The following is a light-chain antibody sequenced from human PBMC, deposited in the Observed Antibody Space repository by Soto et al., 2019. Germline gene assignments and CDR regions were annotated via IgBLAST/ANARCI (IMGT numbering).Light chain of an antibody. V-gene: IGLV2-11*01. J-gene: IGLJ3*02. Sequence: QSVLTQPRSVSGPPGQAVTISCTGTNSDVGNYNFVSWYQHHPGKAPKLMIYDVTKRPSGVPDRFSGSKSGNTASLTISGLQPEDEADYYCCTYAGSFHQFGGGTKLTVL. CDR1: NSDVGNYNF. CDR3: CTYAGSFHQ. CDR2: DVT.